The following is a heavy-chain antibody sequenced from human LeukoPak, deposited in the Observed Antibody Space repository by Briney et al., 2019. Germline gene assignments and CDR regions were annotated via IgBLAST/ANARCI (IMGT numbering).Heavy chain of an antibody. CDR1: GGSVSSGSYY. J-gene: IGHJ4*02. V-gene: IGHV4-39*07. CDR2: IYYSGST. D-gene: IGHD5-18*01. CDR3: ARGPPYVGYSHGYRRGRRGCFDY. Sequence: SETLSLTCTVSGGSVSSGSYYWGWIRQPPGKGLEWIGNIYYSGSTYYNPSLKSRVTISVDTSKNQFSLRLSSVTAADTAVYYCARGPPYVGYSHGYRRGRRGCFDYWGQGTLVTVSS.